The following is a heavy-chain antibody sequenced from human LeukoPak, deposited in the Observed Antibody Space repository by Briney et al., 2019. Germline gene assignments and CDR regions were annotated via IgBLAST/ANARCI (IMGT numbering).Heavy chain of an antibody. CDR1: GYTPTQLS. Sequence: ASVKVSRKVSGYTPTQLSMHWVRQAPGKRLEWMGGFDPEDGETIYAQKFQGRVTMTEDTSTDTAYMELSSLRSEDTAVYYCATDSMYSSGWYAIDYWGQGTLVTVSS. CDR2: FDPEDGET. J-gene: IGHJ4*02. V-gene: IGHV1-24*01. CDR3: ATDSMYSSGWYAIDY. D-gene: IGHD6-19*01.